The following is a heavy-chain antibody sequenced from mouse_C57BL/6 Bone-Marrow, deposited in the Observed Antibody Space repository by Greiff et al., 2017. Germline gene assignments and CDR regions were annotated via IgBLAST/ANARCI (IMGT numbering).Heavy chain of an antibody. J-gene: IGHJ2*01. V-gene: IGHV1-64*01. CDR2: IHPNSGST. CDR3: ARGNLLLARHFDY. D-gene: IGHD1-1*01. Sequence: QVQLQQPGAELVKPGASVKLSCKASGYTFTSYWMHWVKQRPGQCLEWIGMIHPNSGSTNYNEKFKSKATLTVDKSSSTAYMQLSSLTSEDSAVYYCARGNLLLARHFDYWGQGTTLTVSS. CDR1: GYTFTSYW.